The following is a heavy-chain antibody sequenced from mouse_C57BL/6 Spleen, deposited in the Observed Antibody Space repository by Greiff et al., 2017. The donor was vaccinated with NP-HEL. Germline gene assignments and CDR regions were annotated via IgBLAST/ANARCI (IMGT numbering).Heavy chain of an antibody. CDR2: INPSTGGT. CDR3: ARSNDDYAMDY. V-gene: IGHV1-42*01. D-gene: IGHD2-12*01. J-gene: IGHJ4*01. Sequence: EVMLVESGPELVKPGASVKISCKASGYSFTGYYMNWVKQSPEKSLEWIGEINPSTGGTTYNQKFKAKATLTVDKSSSTAYMQLKSLTSEDSAVYYCARSNDDYAMDYWGQGTSVTVSS. CDR1: GYSFTGYY.